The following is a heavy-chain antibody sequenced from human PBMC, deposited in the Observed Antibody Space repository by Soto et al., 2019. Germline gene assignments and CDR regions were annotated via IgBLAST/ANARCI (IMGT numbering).Heavy chain of an antibody. J-gene: IGHJ6*02. Sequence: PGGSLRLSCAASGFTFSSYAMHWVRQAPGKGLEWVAVISYDGSNKYYADSVKGRFTISRDNSKDTLYLQMNSLRAEDTAVYYCARDMWIQLPRGMDVWRQGTTVTVSS. D-gene: IGHD5-18*01. V-gene: IGHV3-30-3*01. CDR2: ISYDGSNK. CDR1: GFTFSSYA. CDR3: ARDMWIQLPRGMDV.